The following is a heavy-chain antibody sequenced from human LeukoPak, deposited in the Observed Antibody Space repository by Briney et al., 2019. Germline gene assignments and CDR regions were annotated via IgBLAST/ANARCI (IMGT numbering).Heavy chain of an antibody. CDR3: ARSYASAV. CDR1: GFTFSSYSF. CDR2: IDHTGNT. J-gene: IGHJ1*01. Sequence: PGGSLRLSCAASGFTFSSYSFNWVREAPGKGVEWIGEIDHTGNTNYNASLKSRVTISLDKSKNQFSLNVNSVTAADTAVYYCARSYASAVWGQGTLVTVSS. V-gene: IGHV4-4*02.